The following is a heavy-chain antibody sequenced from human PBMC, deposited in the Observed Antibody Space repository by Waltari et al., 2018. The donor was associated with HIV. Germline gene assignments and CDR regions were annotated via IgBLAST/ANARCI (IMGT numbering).Heavy chain of an antibody. J-gene: IGHJ6*02. CDR1: GYTFTSYD. CDR2: MNPNSGNT. Sequence: QVQLVQSGAEVKKPGASVKVSCKASGYTFTSYDINWVRQATGQGLEWMGLMNPNSGNTGYAQKFQGRVTMTRNTSISTAYMELSSLRSEDTAVYYCARVSGHEYYDSSGLCGMDVWGQGTTVTVSS. V-gene: IGHV1-8*01. D-gene: IGHD3-22*01. CDR3: ARVSGHEYYDSSGLCGMDV.